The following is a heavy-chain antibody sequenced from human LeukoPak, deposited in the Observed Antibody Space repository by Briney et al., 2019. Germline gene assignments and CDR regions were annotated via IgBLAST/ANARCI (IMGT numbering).Heavy chain of an antibody. Sequence: PGGSLRLSCAAPGFTFSDYYMSWIRQAPGKGLEWVSYISSSGSSKYYADSVKGRFTISRDNAKNSLFLQMNSLTAEDSAIYYCAREGYSRGDDAFDIWGQGTMVT. D-gene: IGHD5-18*01. CDR2: ISSSGSSK. CDR1: GFTFSDYY. V-gene: IGHV3-11*01. CDR3: AREGYSRGDDAFDI. J-gene: IGHJ3*02.